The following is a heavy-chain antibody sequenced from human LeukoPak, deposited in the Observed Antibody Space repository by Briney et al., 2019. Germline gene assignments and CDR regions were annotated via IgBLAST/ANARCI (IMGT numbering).Heavy chain of an antibody. Sequence: PSQTLSLTCTVSGGSISIGSYYWSWIRQPAGKGLEWIRRIYTSGSTNYNPSLKIRVTISVDTSKNQFSLKLSSVTAADTAVYYCARSSGKWSGDYYYHYMDVWGRGTTVTISS. CDR2: IYTSGST. D-gene: IGHD3-3*01. V-gene: IGHV4-61*02. CDR3: ARSSGKWSGDYYYHYMDV. J-gene: IGHJ6*03. CDR1: GGSISIGSYY.